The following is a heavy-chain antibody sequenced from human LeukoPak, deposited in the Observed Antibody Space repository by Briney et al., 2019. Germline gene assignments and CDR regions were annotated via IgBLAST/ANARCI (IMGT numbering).Heavy chain of an antibody. V-gene: IGHV4-61*10. CDR1: GGSISSGSYY. D-gene: IGHD3-16*01. CDR2: IYYSGST. Sequence: SETLSLTCTVSGGSISSGSYYWSWIRQPAGKGLEWIGYIYYSGSTYYNPSLKSRVTISVDTSKNQFSLKLSSVTAADTAVYYCASGLDDAFDIWGQGTMVTVSS. CDR3: ASGLDDAFDI. J-gene: IGHJ3*02.